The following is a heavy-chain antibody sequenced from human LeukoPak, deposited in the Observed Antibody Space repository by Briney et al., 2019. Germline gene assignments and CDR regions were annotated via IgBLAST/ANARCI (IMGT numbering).Heavy chain of an antibody. D-gene: IGHD2/OR15-2a*01. CDR2: IGSSSSYI. CDR1: GFTFSSYS. V-gene: IGHV3-21*01. J-gene: IGHJ6*03. Sequence: GGSLRLSCAASGFTFSSYSMNWVRQAPGKGLEWVSSIGSSSSYIYYADSVKGRFTISRDNAKNSLYLQMNSLRAEDTAVYYCARAPVGFLEVHCYMDVWGKGTTVTISS. CDR3: ARAPVGFLEVHCYMDV.